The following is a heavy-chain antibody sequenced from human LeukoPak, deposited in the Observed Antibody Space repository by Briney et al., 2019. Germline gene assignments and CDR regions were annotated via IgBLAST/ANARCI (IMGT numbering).Heavy chain of an antibody. CDR2: ISSSSSNV. CDR1: GFTFSSYS. V-gene: IGHV3-21*01. Sequence: GGSLRLSCAASGFTFSSYSMNWVRQAPGKGLEWVSSISSSSSNVYYADSVKGRFTISRDNAKNSLYLQMNSLRAEDTAVYFCARSLSYDSSGYPYYFDYWGQGTLVTVSS. J-gene: IGHJ4*02. D-gene: IGHD3-22*01. CDR3: ARSLSYDSSGYPYYFDY.